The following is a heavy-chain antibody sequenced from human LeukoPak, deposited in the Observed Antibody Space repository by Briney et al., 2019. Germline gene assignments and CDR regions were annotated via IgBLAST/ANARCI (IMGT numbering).Heavy chain of an antibody. CDR1: GFTFSSYG. Sequence: GGSLRLSCAASGFTFSSYGMHWVRQAPGKGLEWVAFVRYDGSNKYYADSVKGRFTISRDNSKNTLYLQMNSLRAEDTAVYYCANLMYGSGWSSTAAFDIWGQGTMVTVSS. CDR3: ANLMYGSGWSSTAAFDI. CDR2: VRYDGSNK. J-gene: IGHJ3*02. D-gene: IGHD6-19*01. V-gene: IGHV3-30*02.